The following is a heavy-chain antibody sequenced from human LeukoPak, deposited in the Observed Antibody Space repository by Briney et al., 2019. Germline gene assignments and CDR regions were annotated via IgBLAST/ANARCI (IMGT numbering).Heavy chain of an antibody. CDR1: GGSLSSYY. D-gene: IGHD1-26*01. Sequence: PSETLSLTCTVAGGSLSSYYWSWVRQPPGKGLEWVGRIYTSGSTNYNPSLRSRVTMSVDTSKNQFSLKLSSVTAADTAVYYCAREWGDAFDIWGQGTMVTVSS. CDR2: IYTSGST. J-gene: IGHJ3*02. CDR3: AREWGDAFDI. V-gene: IGHV4-4*07.